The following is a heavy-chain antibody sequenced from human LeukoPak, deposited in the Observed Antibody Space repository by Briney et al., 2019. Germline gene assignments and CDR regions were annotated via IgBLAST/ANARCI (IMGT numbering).Heavy chain of an antibody. J-gene: IGHJ5*02. Sequence: PSETLSLTCSVSGGSISSSFWSWIRRPPGKGLEWIGYIYYSGITNYNPSLKTRVTISVDTSKNQFSLKLSSVTAADTAVYYCARLPTSWFDPWGQGSLVTVSS. CDR2: IYYSGIT. CDR3: ARLPTSWFDP. V-gene: IGHV4-59*08. CDR1: GGSISSSF.